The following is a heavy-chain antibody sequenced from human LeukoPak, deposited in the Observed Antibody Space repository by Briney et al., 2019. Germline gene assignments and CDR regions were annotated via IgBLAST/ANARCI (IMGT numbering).Heavy chain of an antibody. Sequence: GGSLRLSCTASGFTFRSLGMHWVRQAPGKGLEWVAFVENDGTTKYYADSVKGRFSISRDNSKNTLFLQMNSLRADDTSMYYCVTDLHGINWYVHWGQGTLVTVSS. CDR3: VTDLHGINWYVH. J-gene: IGHJ5*02. CDR2: VENDGTTK. D-gene: IGHD3-3*02. V-gene: IGHV3-30*02. CDR1: GFTFRSLG.